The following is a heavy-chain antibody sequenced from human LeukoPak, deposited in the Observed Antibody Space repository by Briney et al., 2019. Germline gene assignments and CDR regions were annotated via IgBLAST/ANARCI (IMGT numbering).Heavy chain of an antibody. CDR2: LIPIFGTA. Sequence: SVKVSCKGSGGTFSSYAISWGRQAPGQGLEWMGGLIPIFGTANYAQKFQGRVTITADESTSTAYMELSSLRSEDTAVYYCASSSGSYYNARNYFDYWGQGTLVTVSS. CDR3: ASSSGSYYNARNYFDY. V-gene: IGHV1-69*13. D-gene: IGHD1-26*01. CDR1: GGTFSSYA. J-gene: IGHJ4*02.